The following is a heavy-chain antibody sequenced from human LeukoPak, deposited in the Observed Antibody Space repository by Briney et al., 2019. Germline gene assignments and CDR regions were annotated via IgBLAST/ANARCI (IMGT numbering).Heavy chain of an antibody. Sequence: PGGSLRLSCAASGFTFSSYWMHWVRQAPGKGLMWVSRINSDGSSTSYADSVKGRFTISRDNAKNTLYLQMNSLRAEDTAVYYCARAYYDYVWGSYRGAFDIWGQGTMVTVSS. D-gene: IGHD3-16*02. CDR2: INSDGSST. J-gene: IGHJ3*02. CDR1: GFTFSSYW. V-gene: IGHV3-74*01. CDR3: ARAYYDYVWGSYRGAFDI.